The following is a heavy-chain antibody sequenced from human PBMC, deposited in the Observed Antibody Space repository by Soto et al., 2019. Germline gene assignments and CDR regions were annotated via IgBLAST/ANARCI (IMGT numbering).Heavy chain of an antibody. D-gene: IGHD6-6*01. CDR1: GYSFTSYW. CDR2: IYPGDSAT. J-gene: IGHJ6*02. V-gene: IGHV5-51*01. CDR3: ARQRYSSSYSFAYYYYGMDV. Sequence: GASQKTSCNGSGYSFTSYWIGWVRQMPGKGLEWMGIIYPGDSATRYSPSFQGQVIITADKSISTAYLQWSSLKASDTAMYYCARQRYSSSYSFAYYYYGMDVWGQGTTVTVSS.